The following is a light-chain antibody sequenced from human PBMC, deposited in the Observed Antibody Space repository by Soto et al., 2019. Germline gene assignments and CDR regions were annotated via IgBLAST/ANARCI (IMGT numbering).Light chain of an antibody. CDR3: HQYGISPPVT. Sequence: EIVLTQSPGTLSLSPGERATLSCRASQSVSSSYLAWYQQTPGQAPRPLIYGASSRATGIPDRFSGSGSGTGFTLAIRRLEPEDFAVYYCHQYGISPPVTFGQGTRLEI. J-gene: IGKJ5*01. V-gene: IGKV3-20*01. CDR1: QSVSSSY. CDR2: GAS.